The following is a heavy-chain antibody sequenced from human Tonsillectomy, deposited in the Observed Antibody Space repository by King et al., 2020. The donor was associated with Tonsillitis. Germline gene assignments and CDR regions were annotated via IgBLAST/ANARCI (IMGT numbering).Heavy chain of an antibody. Sequence: VQLVESGGGLVKPGGSLRLSCAASGFTFSSYSMNWVRQAPGKGLEWVSSISGSSSYIYYADSVKGRFTISRDNAKNSLYLQMNSLRAEDTAVYYCARAKRSPAAVGIGYYYYYYMDVWGKGTTVTVSS. D-gene: IGHD6-13*01. CDR1: GFTFSSYS. J-gene: IGHJ6*03. CDR2: ISGSSSYI. CDR3: ARAKRSPAAVGIGYYYYYYMDV. V-gene: IGHV3-21*01.